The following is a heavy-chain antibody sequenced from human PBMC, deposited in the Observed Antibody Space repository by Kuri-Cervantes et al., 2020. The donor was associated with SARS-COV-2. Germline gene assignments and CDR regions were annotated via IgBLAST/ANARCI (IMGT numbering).Heavy chain of an antibody. CDR2: IKPEGGEK. J-gene: IGHJ4*02. Sequence: GESLKSSCAASGFTFRSCWMSWVRQAPGKGLEWVAAIKPEGGEKHYVDSVRGRFTISRDDAKNSLYLQMNSLRAEDTAVYYCASLDHGLGSYYHTFPHDYWGLGTQVTVSS. CDR3: ASLDHGLGSYYHTFPHDY. V-gene: IGHV3-7*01. D-gene: IGHD3-10*01. CDR1: GFTFRSCW.